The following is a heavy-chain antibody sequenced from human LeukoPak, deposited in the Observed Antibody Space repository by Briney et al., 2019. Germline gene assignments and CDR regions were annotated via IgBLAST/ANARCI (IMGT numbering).Heavy chain of an antibody. J-gene: IGHJ6*03. V-gene: IGHV4-34*01. D-gene: IGHD4-17*01. Sequence: PSETLSLTCAVYGGSFSGYYWSWIRQPPGKGLEWIGEINHSGSTNYNPSLKSRVTISVDTSKNQFSLKLSSVTAADTAVYYCARDPFPTVTTVRWHYYYYYMDVWGKGTTVTVSS. CDR3: ARDPFPTVTTVRWHYYYYYMDV. CDR2: INHSGST. CDR1: GGSFSGYY.